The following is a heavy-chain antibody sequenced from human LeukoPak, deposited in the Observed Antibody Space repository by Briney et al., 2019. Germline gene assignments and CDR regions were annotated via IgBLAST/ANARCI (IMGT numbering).Heavy chain of an antibody. CDR3: ARSDVTVTLGYFQH. J-gene: IGHJ1*01. CDR2: IDPSDSYT. D-gene: IGHD4-17*01. CDR1: GYRFTSYW. Sequence: GASLKISCKGSGYRFTSYWISWVRQMPGKGLEWMGRIDPSDSYTNYSPSFQGHVTISADKSISTAYLQWSSLKASDTAMYYCARSDVTVTLGYFQHWGQGTLVTVSS. V-gene: IGHV5-10-1*01.